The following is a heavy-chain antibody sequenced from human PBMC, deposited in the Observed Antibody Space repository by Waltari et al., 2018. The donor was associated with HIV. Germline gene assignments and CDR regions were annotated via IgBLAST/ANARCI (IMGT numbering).Heavy chain of an antibody. J-gene: IGHJ4*02. CDR3: AQGRRLYCSGGSCYPNPDY. CDR1: GFSLSPSGVG. D-gene: IGHD2-15*01. CDR2: IYWNDDK. V-gene: IGHV2-5*01. Sequence: QITLKESGPTLVKPTQTLTLTCTFSGFSLSPSGVGVGWLRPPPGNALEWLALIYWNDDKRYSPSLKSRLTITKDTSKNQVVLTMTNMDPVDTATYYCAQGRRLYCSGGSCYPNPDYWGQGTLVTVSS.